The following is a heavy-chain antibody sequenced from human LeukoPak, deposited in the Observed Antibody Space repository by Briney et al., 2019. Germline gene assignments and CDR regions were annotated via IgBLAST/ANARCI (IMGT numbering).Heavy chain of an antibody. CDR1: GGSISSSSYY. V-gene: IGHV4-39*07. CDR3: ARDYGYSSSWYDREYFQH. CDR2: ISYSGST. J-gene: IGHJ1*01. D-gene: IGHD6-13*01. Sequence: ASETLSLTCTVSGGSISSSSYYWGWIRQPPGKGLEWIVSISYSGSTYHNPSLKSRVTISVDTSKNQFSLRLSSVTAADTAVYYCARDYGYSSSWYDREYFQHWGQGTLVTVSS.